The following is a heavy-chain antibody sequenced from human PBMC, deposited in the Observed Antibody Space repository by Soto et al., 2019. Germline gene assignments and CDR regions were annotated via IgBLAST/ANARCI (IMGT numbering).Heavy chain of an antibody. CDR2: IYYSGST. J-gene: IGHJ4*02. D-gene: IGHD2-15*01. V-gene: IGHV4-59*08. CDR1: GGSISSYY. Sequence: SETLSLTCTVSGGSISSYYWSWIRQPPGKGLEWIGYIYYSGSTNYNPSLKSRVTISVDTSKNQFSLKLSSVTAADTAVYYCARLVGCSGGSCYRGYFDYWGQGTLVTVSS. CDR3: ARLVGCSGGSCYRGYFDY.